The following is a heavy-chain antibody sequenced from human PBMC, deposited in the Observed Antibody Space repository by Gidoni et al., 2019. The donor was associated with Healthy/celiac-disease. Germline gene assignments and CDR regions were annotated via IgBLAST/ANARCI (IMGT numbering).Heavy chain of an antibody. CDR1: GGTFSSYA. V-gene: IGHV1-69*06. CDR3: ARGEYYYDSSGYLPYYYYGMDV. J-gene: IGHJ6*02. CDR2: ILPIFGTA. D-gene: IGHD3-22*01. Sequence: QVQLVQSGAEVKKPGSSVKVSCKASGGTFSSYAISWVRQAPGQGLEWMGGILPIFGTANYAQKFQGRVTITADKSTSTAYMELSSLRSEDTAVYYCARGEYYYDSSGYLPYYYYGMDVWGQGTTVTVSS.